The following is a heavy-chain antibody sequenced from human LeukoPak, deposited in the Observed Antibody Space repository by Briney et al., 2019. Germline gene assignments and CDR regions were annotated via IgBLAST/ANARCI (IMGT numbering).Heavy chain of an antibody. CDR3: ARDGCSGGSCYFYYYYYMDV. Sequence: ASVKVSCKASGYTFTGYYMHWVRQAPGQGLEWMGWINPNSGGTNYAQKFQGRVTMTRDTSISTAYMELSRLRSDDTAVYYCARDGCSGGSCYFYYYYYMDVWGKGTTVTVSS. CDR2: INPNSGGT. J-gene: IGHJ6*03. V-gene: IGHV1-2*02. D-gene: IGHD2-15*01. CDR1: GYTFTGYY.